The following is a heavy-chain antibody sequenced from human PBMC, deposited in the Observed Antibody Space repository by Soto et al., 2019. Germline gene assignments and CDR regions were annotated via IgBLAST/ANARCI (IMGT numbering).Heavy chain of an antibody. CDR1: GVSINSDGYY. D-gene: IGHD3-22*01. CDR3: ARASLDSSGNFMRHPDAFDV. CDR2: IHYSGNT. V-gene: IGHV4-31*11. Sequence: ALSLTCAVSGVSINSDGYYWSWIRQRPGKGREGIGYIHYSGNTYYNPSLKSRITISIPTSTTHFPLHLSSVTVAATAVYFCARASLDSSGNFMRHPDAFDVWAQGTGVTVS. J-gene: IGHJ3*01.